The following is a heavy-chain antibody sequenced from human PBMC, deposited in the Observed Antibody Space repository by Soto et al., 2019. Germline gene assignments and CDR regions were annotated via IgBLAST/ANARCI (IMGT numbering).Heavy chain of an antibody. CDR2: INAGNGNT. D-gene: IGHD2-2*01. J-gene: IGHJ6*02. Sequence: ASVKVSCKASGYTFTSYAMHWVRQAPGQRLEWMGWINAGNGNTKYSQKFQGRVTITRDTSASTAYMELSSLRSEDTAVYYCARAGIVVVPAAYYYYGMDVWGQGTTVTVSS. CDR1: GYTFTSYA. V-gene: IGHV1-3*01. CDR3: ARAGIVVVPAAYYYYGMDV.